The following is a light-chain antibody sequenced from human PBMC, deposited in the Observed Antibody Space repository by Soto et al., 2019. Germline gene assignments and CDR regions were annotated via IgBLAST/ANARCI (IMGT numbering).Light chain of an antibody. CDR2: DAS. Sequence: EILLTQSPATLSLSPWERATLSCRASQRVRSYLACYQHKPGQAHRLLIYDASNSATGIPARFSGSGSGTDFTPTIRSLETEDFAVYYCQQRSNWPPITFGQGTRLEIK. V-gene: IGKV3-11*01. CDR3: QQRSNWPPIT. CDR1: QRVRSY. J-gene: IGKJ5*01.